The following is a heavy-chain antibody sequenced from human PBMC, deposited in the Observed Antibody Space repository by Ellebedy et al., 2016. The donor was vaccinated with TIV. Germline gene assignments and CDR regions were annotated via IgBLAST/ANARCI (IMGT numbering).Heavy chain of an antibody. V-gene: IGHV4-59*08. CDR3: ARHGNYFDY. Sequence: SETLSLTXTVSGGSISSYYWSWIRQPPGKGLEWIGYIYYSGSTNYNPSLKSRVTISVDTSKNQFSLKLSSVTAADTAVYYCARHGNYFDYWGQGTLVTVSS. CDR1: GGSISSYY. D-gene: IGHD1-26*01. CDR2: IYYSGST. J-gene: IGHJ4*02.